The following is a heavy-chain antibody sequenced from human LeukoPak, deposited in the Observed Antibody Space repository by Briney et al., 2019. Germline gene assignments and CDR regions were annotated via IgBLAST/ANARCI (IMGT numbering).Heavy chain of an antibody. CDR3: AKDQALLGYCSGGSCYLAFDI. D-gene: IGHD2-15*01. CDR1: GFTFSSYA. V-gene: IGHV3-23*01. CDR2: IGGSGGST. J-gene: IGHJ3*02. Sequence: PGGSLRLSCAASGFTFSSYAMSWVRQAPGKGLEWVSAIGGSGGSTYYADSVKGRFTISRDNSKNTLYLQMNSLRAEDTAVYYCAKDQALLGYCSGGSCYLAFDIWGQGTMVTVSS.